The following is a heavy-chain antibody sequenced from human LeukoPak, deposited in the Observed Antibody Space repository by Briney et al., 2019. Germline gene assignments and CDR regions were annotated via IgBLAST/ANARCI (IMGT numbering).Heavy chain of an antibody. CDR2: INPNSGGT. CDR1: GYTFTGYY. V-gene: IGHV1-2*02. CDR3: ARGRIVVVPASNWFDP. D-gene: IGHD2-2*01. J-gene: IGHJ5*02. Sequence: ASVKVSCKASGYTFTGYYMHWVRQAPEQGLEWMGWINPNSGGTNYAQKFQGRVTMTRDTSISTAYMELSRLRSDDTAVYYCARGRIVVVPASNWFDPWGQGTLVTVSS.